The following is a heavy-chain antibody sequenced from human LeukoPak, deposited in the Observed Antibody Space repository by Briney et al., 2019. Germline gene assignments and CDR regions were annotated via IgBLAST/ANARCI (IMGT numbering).Heavy chain of an antibody. CDR2: IIPILGIA. V-gene: IGHV1-69*04. Sequence: ASVTVSCKASGGTFSSYAISWVRQAPGQGLEWMGRIIPILGIANYAQKFQGRVTITADKSTSTAYMELSSLRSEDTAVYYCARVAVTGSYYFDYWGQGTLVTVSS. J-gene: IGHJ4*02. D-gene: IGHD4-17*01. CDR1: GGTFSSYA. CDR3: ARVAVTGSYYFDY.